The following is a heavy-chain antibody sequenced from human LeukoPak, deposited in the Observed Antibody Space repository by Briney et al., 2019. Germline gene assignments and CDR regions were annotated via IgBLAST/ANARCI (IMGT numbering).Heavy chain of an antibody. J-gene: IGHJ6*03. CDR3: ARGAGLRYFDWFAPHYYYYYMDV. Sequence: GASVKVSCKASGYTFTSYYMHWVRQAPGQGLEWMGIINPSGGSTSYAQKSQGRVTMTRDTSTSTVYMELSRLRSDDTAVYYCARGAGLRYFDWFAPHYYYYYMDVWGKGTTVTISS. D-gene: IGHD3-9*01. CDR2: INPSGGST. CDR1: GYTFTSYY. V-gene: IGHV1-46*01.